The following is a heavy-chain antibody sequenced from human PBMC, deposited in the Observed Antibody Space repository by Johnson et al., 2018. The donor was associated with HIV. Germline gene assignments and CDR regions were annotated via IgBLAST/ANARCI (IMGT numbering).Heavy chain of an antibody. J-gene: IGHJ3*01. V-gene: IGHV3-33*06. CDR1: GFRFRSYV. D-gene: IGHD1-26*01. CDR3: AKNNEVWGLLPVDAFDV. CDR2: IWYDGSNE. Sequence: QVQLVESGGGVVQPGRSLRLSCAASGFRFRSYVMHWVRQAPGKGLEWVAAIWYDGSNEYSADSVKGRFTISRDNSKTTVYLQVNSLSHEDTAVYYCAKNNEVWGLLPVDAFDVWGQGTSITVSS.